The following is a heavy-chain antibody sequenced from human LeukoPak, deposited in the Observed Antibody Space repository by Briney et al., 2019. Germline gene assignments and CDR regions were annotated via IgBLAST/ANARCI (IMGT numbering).Heavy chain of an antibody. CDR3: AREKIAMRAFDS. Sequence: KPSETLSLTCTVSGGSISSSSYYGGWIRQPPGKGLEWIGYIYYSGSTNYHPSLKSRVTISVDTSKNQFSLRLNSVTAADTAIYYCAREKIAMRAFDSWGQGTLVTVSS. CDR2: IYYSGST. J-gene: IGHJ4*02. D-gene: IGHD2-2*01. V-gene: IGHV4-61*01. CDR1: GGSISSSSYY.